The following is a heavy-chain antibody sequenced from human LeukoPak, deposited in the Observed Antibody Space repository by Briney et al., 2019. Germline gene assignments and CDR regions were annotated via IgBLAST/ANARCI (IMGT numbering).Heavy chain of an antibody. D-gene: IGHD3-22*01. CDR1: GFTFSSYA. CDR3: AKDASSGVNSHFDY. CDR2: VSGSGGST. Sequence: RSGGSLRLSCAASGFTFSSYAMSWVRRAPGKGLEWVSAVSGSGGSTYYADSVKGRFTISRDNSKNTLYLQMNSLRAEDTAVYYCAKDASSGVNSHFDYWGQGTLVTVSS. V-gene: IGHV3-23*01. J-gene: IGHJ4*02.